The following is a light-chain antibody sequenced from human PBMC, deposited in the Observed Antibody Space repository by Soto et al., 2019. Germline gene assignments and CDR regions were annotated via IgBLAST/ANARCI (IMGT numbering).Light chain of an antibody. CDR3: CSYAGSSTYV. Sequence: QSVLTQPASVSGSPGQSITISCTGTSSDVGSYNLVSWYQQHPGKATKLMIYEVSKRPSGVSNRSSGSKSGNTASLTISGLQAEDEADYYCCSYAGSSTYVFGTGTKVPS. V-gene: IGLV2-23*02. CDR1: SSDVGSYNL. J-gene: IGLJ1*01. CDR2: EVS.